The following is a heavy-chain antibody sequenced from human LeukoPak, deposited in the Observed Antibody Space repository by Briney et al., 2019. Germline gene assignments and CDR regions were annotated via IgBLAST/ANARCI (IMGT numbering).Heavy chain of an antibody. V-gene: IGHV3-11*04. CDR1: GFTFSDYY. J-gene: IGHJ6*03. CDR3: ARETKKCSSTSCYRAYYYMDV. Sequence: GGSLRLSCAASGFTFSDYYMSWIRQAPGEGLEWVSYISSSGSTIYYADSVKGRFTISRDNAKNSLYLQMNSLRAEDTAVYYCARETKKCSSTSCYRAYYYMDVWGKGTTVTVSS. CDR2: ISSSGSTI. D-gene: IGHD2-2*02.